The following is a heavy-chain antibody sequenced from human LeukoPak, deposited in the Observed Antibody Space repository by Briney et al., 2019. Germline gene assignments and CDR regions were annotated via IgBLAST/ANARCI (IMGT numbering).Heavy chain of an antibody. CDR3: ARDGDSSSWRSIDY. D-gene: IGHD6-13*01. CDR1: GYTFTSYD. Sequence: GASVKVSCKASGYTFTSYDINWVRQATGQGLEWMGWMNPNSGNTGYAQEFQGRVTMTRNTSISTAYMELGSLRSEDTAVYYCARDGDSSSWRSIDYWGQGTLATVSS. CDR2: MNPNSGNT. J-gene: IGHJ4*02. V-gene: IGHV1-8*01.